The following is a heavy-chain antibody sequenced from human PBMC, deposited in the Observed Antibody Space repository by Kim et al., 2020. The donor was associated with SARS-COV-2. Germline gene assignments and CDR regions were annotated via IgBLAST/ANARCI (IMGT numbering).Heavy chain of an antibody. D-gene: IGHD2-2*01. J-gene: IGHJ4*02. CDR1: GFTFSSYA. V-gene: IGHV3-23*01. CDR3: AKVGVFGVVPAALVVDY. Sequence: GGSLRLSCAASGFTFSSYAMIWVRQAPGKGLEWVSAISGSGGSTYYADSVKGRFTISRDNSKNTLYLQMNSLRAEDTAVYYCAKVGVFGVVPAALVVDYWGQGTLVTVSS. CDR2: ISGSGGST.